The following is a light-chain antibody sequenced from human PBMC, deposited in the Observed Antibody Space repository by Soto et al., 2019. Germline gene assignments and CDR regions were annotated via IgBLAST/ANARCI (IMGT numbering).Light chain of an antibody. Sequence: ETVMTQSPATLSVSPGERATLSCRASQSVNNKLAWYQQKPGQAPRLLIYGASTRATGIPARFSGSGSGTEFTLTISSLQSEDFALYYCQQYNNWPRTSGQGTKLEIK. CDR1: QSVNNK. CDR3: QQYNNWPRT. J-gene: IGKJ2*01. V-gene: IGKV3-15*01. CDR2: GAS.